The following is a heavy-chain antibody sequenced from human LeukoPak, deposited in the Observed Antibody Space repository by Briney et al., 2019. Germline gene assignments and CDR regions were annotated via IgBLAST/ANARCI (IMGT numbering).Heavy chain of an antibody. CDR1: GGSISSHY. CDR2: IYTSGST. D-gene: IGHD3-22*01. Sequence: PSETLSLTCTVSGGSISSHYWSWIRQPAGKGLEWIGRIYTSGSTNYNPSLKSRVTMSVDTSKNQFSLKLSSVTAEDTAVYYCAREPWYHYDSSGYYAIDYWGQGTLVTVSS. J-gene: IGHJ4*02. CDR3: AREPWYHYDSSGYYAIDY. V-gene: IGHV4-4*07.